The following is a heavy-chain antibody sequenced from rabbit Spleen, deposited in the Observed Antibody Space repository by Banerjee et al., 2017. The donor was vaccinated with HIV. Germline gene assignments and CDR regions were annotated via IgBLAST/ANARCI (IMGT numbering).Heavy chain of an antibody. J-gene: IGHJ4*01. CDR2: INAATGKP. Sequence: EESGGDLVKPGASLTLTCTASGFSFSSNYYMCWVRQAPGKGLEWIACINAATGKPVYATWASGRFTISRTSSTTVTLRMTSLTAADRATYFCARDLVGVIGWNFYLWGPGTLVTVS. CDR3: ARDLVGVIGWNFYL. D-gene: IGHD1-1*01. CDR1: GFSFSSNYY. V-gene: IGHV1S40*01.